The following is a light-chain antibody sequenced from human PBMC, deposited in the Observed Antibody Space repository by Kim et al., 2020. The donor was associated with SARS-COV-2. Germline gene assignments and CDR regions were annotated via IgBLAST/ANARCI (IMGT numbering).Light chain of an antibody. CDR2: DTS. CDR3: QQRTDWLWA. Sequence: LPPGEGATPSCRASQSVRYSLAWYQQRPGQAPRLVIYDTSKRAAGIPARFSGRGSGTDFTLTISTLEPEELAVYYCQQRTDWLWAFGRGTKVDIK. CDR1: QSVRYS. J-gene: IGKJ1*01. V-gene: IGKV3-11*01.